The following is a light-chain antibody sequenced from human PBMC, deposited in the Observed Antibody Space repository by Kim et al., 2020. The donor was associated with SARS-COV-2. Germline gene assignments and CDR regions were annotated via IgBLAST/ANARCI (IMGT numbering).Light chain of an antibody. Sequence: QSALTQPASVSGSPGQSITIPCTGTSSDIGASNYVSWYQHHPGKAPKLIIYDVSKRPVEVSSRFSGSTSDNTASLTISGLQAEDEAYYFCNSYTTTSAWLFGGGTQLTVL. CDR2: DVS. V-gene: IGLV2-14*01. CDR3: NSYTTTSAWL. J-gene: IGLJ3*02. CDR1: SSDIGASNY.